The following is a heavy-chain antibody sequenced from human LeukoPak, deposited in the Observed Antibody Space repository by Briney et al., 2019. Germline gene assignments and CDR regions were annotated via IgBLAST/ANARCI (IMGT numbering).Heavy chain of an antibody. CDR2: IKQDGSEK. V-gene: IGHV3-7*01. CDR3: ARGPGIAAESRY. Sequence: GGSLRLSCAASGFTFSSYAMSWVRQAPGKGLEWVANIKQDGSEKYYVDSVKGRFTISRDNAKNSLYLQMNSLRAEDTAVYYCARGPGIAAESRYWGQGTLVTVSS. D-gene: IGHD6-13*01. J-gene: IGHJ4*02. CDR1: GFTFSSYA.